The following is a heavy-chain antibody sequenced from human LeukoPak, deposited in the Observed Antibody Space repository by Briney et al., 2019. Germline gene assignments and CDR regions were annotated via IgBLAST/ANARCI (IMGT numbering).Heavy chain of an antibody. CDR1: GYTFTSYG. J-gene: IGHJ6*02. CDR2: ISAYNGNT. CDR3: ARDVYCSSTSCYRQSVSHYYYGMDV. Sequence: ASVKVSCKASGYTFTSYGISWVRQAPGQGLEWMGWISAYNGNTNYAQKLQGRVTMTTDTSTSTAYMELRSLRSDDTAVYCCARDVYCSSTSCYRQSVSHYYYGMDVWGQGTTVTVSS. V-gene: IGHV1-18*01. D-gene: IGHD2-2*01.